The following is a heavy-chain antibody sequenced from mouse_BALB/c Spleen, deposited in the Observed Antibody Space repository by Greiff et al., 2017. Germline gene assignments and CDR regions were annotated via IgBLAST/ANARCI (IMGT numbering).Heavy chain of an antibody. J-gene: IGHJ2*01. V-gene: IGHV1S135*01. CDR3: ARGGNSLDY. CDR1: GYSFTGYN. D-gene: IGHD2-1*01. CDR2: IDPYNGGT. Sequence: EVQLQQSGPELGKPGASVKISCKASGYSFTGYNMYWVKQSHRKSLEWIGYIDPYNGGTSYNQKSKGKATLTVDKSSSTDYMHLNSLTSEDSAIYCGARGGNSLDYWGQGTPVTVSA.